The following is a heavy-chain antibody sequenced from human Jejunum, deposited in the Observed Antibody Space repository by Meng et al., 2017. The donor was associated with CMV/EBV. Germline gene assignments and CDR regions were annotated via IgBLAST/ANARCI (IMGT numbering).Heavy chain of an antibody. J-gene: IGHJ6*02. CDR1: GFIFSNYE. D-gene: IGHD3-3*01. CDR3: ARAGGIYDSPDV. Sequence: SGFIFSNYEMNWVRQAPGKGLEWISFISNRASAIYYADSVKGRFTISRDNAKNSLYLQMNSLRAEDTAVYYCARAGGIYDSPDVWGQGTTVTVSS. CDR2: ISNRASAI. V-gene: IGHV3-48*03.